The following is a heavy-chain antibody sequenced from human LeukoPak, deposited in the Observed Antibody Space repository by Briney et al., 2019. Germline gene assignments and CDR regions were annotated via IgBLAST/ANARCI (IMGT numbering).Heavy chain of an antibody. Sequence: ASVKVSCKASGYTFTSYYMHWVRQAPRQGLEWMGIINPSGGSTSYAQKFQGRVTMTRDMSTSTVYMELSSLRSEDTAVYYCARAGRLCVGTSCYRSSYYYYYMDVWGKGTTVTVSS. CDR3: ARAGRLCVGTSCYRSSYYYYYMDV. D-gene: IGHD2-2*02. CDR1: GYTFTSYY. J-gene: IGHJ6*03. V-gene: IGHV1-46*01. CDR2: INPSGGST.